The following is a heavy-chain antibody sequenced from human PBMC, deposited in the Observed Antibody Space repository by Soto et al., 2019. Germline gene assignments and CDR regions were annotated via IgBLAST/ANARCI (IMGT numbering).Heavy chain of an antibody. CDR1: GGTFSSYA. D-gene: IGHD3-22*01. Sequence: SVKVSCKASGGTFSSYAISWVRQAPGQGLEWMGGIIPIFGTANYAQKFQGRVTITADESTSTAYMELSSLRSEDTAVYYCARSPAYSIRGYYDSSGYDAVRMDVWGQGTTVTVSS. CDR3: ARSPAYSIRGYYDSSGYDAVRMDV. V-gene: IGHV1-69*13. J-gene: IGHJ6*02. CDR2: IIPIFGTA.